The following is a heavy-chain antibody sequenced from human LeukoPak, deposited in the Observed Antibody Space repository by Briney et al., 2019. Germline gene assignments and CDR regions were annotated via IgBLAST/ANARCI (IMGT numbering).Heavy chain of an antibody. D-gene: IGHD6-19*01. CDR1: GGTFSSYA. V-gene: IGHV1-69*04. J-gene: IGHJ5*02. Sequence: ASVKVSCKGSGGTFSSYAISWVRQAPEQGLEWMGRIIPILGIANYAQKFQGRVTITADKSTSTAYMELSSLRSEDTAVYYCAREEDSSGWYGRDNWFDPWGQGTLVTVSS. CDR2: IIPILGIA. CDR3: AREEDSSGWYGRDNWFDP.